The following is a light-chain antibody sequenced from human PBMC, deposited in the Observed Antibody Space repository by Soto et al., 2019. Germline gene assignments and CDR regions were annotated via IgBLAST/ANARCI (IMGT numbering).Light chain of an antibody. Sequence: QSVLTQPASVSGSPGQSITISCAGTSSDVGAYKYVSWYQQHPGNAPKLMIYDVSNRPSGVSNRFSGSKSGNTASLTISGLPAEDEADYYCASYTSSSTLVFGTGTQVTV. V-gene: IGLV2-14*01. J-gene: IGLJ1*01. CDR3: ASYTSSSTLV. CDR1: SSDVGAYKY. CDR2: DVS.